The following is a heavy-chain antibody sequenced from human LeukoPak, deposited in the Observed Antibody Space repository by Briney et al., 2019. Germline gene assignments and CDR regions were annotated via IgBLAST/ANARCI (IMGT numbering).Heavy chain of an antibody. J-gene: IGHJ4*02. CDR3: ARIRCGHSGSVCYNH. D-gene: IGHD2-21*01. CDR1: GVSINDYY. Sequence: SETLSLTCGVFGVSINDYYWSWIRQSPGKGLEWIGEISHTEGTRYYPSLESRVTMSVGTSENQLSLKLIFVTAADTAVYYCARIRCGHSGSVCYNHWGLGTLVTVSS. CDR2: ISHTEGT. V-gene: IGHV4-34*01.